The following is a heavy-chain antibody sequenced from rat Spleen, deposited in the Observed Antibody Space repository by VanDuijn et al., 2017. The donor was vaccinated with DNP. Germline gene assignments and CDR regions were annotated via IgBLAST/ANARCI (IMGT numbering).Heavy chain of an antibody. D-gene: IGHD1-11*01. CDR2: IHSDGSST. J-gene: IGHJ2*01. V-gene: IGHV5-7*01. CDR3: ARGRTTASDY. CDR1: GFTFSDYN. Sequence: EVRLVESGGALVQPGRSLKLSCAASGFTFSDYNMAWVRQAPKKGLEWVTTIHSDGSSTYYRDSVRGRFTFSRDNAESTLYLQMDSLRSEDTATYYCARGRTTASDYWGQGVMVTVSS.